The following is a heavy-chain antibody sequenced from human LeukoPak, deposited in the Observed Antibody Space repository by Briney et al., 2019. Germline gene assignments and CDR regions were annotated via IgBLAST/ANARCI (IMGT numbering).Heavy chain of an antibody. J-gene: IGHJ6*02. Sequence: GGSLRLSCAASGFTFSSYGMHWVRQAPGKGLEWVAFIRYDGSNKYYADSVKGRFTISRDNSKNTLYLQMNSLRAEDTAVYYCAKDMVRGVTPYYYYYGMDVWGQGTTVTVSS. CDR2: IRYDGSNK. D-gene: IGHD3-10*01. CDR3: AKDMVRGVTPYYYYYGMDV. V-gene: IGHV3-30*02. CDR1: GFTFSSYG.